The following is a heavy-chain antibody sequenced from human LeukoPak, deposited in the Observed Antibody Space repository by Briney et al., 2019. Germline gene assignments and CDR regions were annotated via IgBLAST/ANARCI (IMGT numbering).Heavy chain of an antibody. CDR3: ARGACGSHYLTPFYY. V-gene: IGHV1-69*04. D-gene: IGHD1-26*01. CDR1: GRTFRSYA. Sequence: TVKVSCKASGRTFRSYAIRWVRQAPARGLEEMGRLIPILGVAHYAQKFQGRVTLTADKSTSTAYMELGSLRSEDASVDYGARGACGSHYLTPFYYWGQGTLVTVSS. CDR2: LIPILGVA. J-gene: IGHJ4*02.